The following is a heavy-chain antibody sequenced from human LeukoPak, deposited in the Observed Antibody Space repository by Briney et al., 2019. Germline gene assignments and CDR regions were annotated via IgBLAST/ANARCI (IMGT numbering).Heavy chain of an antibody. CDR1: GGSISSYY. D-gene: IGHD1-26*01. CDR3: ARAIPGGYAFDI. CDR2: IYYSGST. Sequence: SETLSLTCTVSGGSISSYYWSWIRQPPGKGLEWIGYIYYSGSTNYNPSLRSRVTISVDTSKNQFSLKLSSVTAADTAVYYCARAIPGGYAFDIWGQGTMVTVSS. J-gene: IGHJ3*02. V-gene: IGHV4-59*01.